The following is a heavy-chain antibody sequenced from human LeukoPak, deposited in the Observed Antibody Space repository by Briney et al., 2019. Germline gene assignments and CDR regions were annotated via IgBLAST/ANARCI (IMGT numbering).Heavy chain of an antibody. Sequence: GGSLRLSCAASGFTFSSYAIRWVRQAPGKGREWVSAISGSGGSTYYADSVKGRFTISRDNSKNTLYLQMNSLRAEDTPLYYCAKPAYGMDVWGQGTTVTVSS. J-gene: IGHJ6*02. CDR2: ISGSGGST. V-gene: IGHV3-23*01. CDR3: AKPAYGMDV. CDR1: GFTFSSYA.